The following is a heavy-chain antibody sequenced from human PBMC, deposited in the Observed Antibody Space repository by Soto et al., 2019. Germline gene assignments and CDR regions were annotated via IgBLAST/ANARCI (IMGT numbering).Heavy chain of an antibody. CDR3: APPGNMAAAGFYFDY. V-gene: IGHV2-5*02. CDR1: GFSLNTRGVH. Sequence: SGPTLVNPAQTLTLTCTFSGFSLNTRGVHVGWIRQPPGKALEWLALIYWDDDKRYSPFLKSRLTITKGSNNQQVVLTMTNMDPVDTATYYCAPPGNMAAAGFYFDYWGQGALVTVSS. J-gene: IGHJ4*02. D-gene: IGHD6-13*01. CDR2: IYWDDDK.